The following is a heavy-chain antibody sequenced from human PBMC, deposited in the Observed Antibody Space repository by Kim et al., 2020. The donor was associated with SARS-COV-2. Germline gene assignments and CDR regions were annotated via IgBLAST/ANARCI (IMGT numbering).Heavy chain of an antibody. J-gene: IGHJ4*02. Sequence: GGSLRLSCAASGFTFSGSAMHWVRQASGKGLEWVGRIRSKANSYATAYAASVKGRFTISRDDSKNTAYLQMNSLKTEDTAVYYCRTAMTTVTTGGDFDYWGQGTLVTVSS. CDR1: GFTFSGSA. V-gene: IGHV3-73*01. D-gene: IGHD4-17*01. CDR2: IRSKANSYAT. CDR3: RTAMTTVTTGGDFDY.